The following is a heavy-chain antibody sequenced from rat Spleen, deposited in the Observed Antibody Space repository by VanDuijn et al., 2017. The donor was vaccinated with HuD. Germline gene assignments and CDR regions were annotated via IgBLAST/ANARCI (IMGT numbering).Heavy chain of an antibody. CDR2: IIYDDTT. J-gene: IGHJ3*01. CDR3: AIHGGLRNWFDS. Sequence: EVQLVESGGGLVQPGRSLKLSCAASGFTFSDYGMAWVRQAPKKGLEWVATIIYDDTTYYRDSVKGRFTLSRDNSKSTLYLQMDGLRSEDTATYYCAIHGGLRNWFDSWGQGTLVTVSS. D-gene: IGHD1-11*01. V-gene: IGHV5-17*01. CDR1: GFTFSDYG.